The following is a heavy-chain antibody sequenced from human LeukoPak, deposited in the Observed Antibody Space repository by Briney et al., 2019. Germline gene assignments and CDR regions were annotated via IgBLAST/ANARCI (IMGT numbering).Heavy chain of an antibody. CDR1: GGTFSSYA. D-gene: IGHD4-23*01. V-gene: IGHV1-69*05. Sequence: ASVKVSCKASGGTFSSYAISWVRQAPGQGLEWMGGIIPIFGTANYAQKFQGRVTITTDESTSTTYMELSSLRSEDTAVYYCASSPTYGGNSGGYYFDYWGQGTLVTVSS. CDR3: ASSPTYGGNSGGYYFDY. J-gene: IGHJ4*02. CDR2: IIPIFGTA.